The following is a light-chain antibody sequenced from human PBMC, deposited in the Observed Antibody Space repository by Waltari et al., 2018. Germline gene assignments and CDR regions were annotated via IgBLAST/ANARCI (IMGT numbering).Light chain of an antibody. V-gene: IGKV1-27*01. CDR1: QGISNY. J-gene: IGKJ4*01. CDR2: AAS. CDR3: QKYDSAPVT. Sequence: DIQMTQSPSPLSASVGDRVPITCRASQGISNYLAWYQQKPGKVPKLIYAASTLQSGVPSRFSGSGYGTDFTLTISSLQPEDVATYYCQKYDSAPVTFGGGTKVEIK.